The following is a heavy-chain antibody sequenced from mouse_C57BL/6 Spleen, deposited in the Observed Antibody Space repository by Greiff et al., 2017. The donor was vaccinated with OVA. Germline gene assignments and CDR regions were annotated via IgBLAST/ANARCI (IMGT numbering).Heavy chain of an antibody. CDR3: AREGYYDYDGYAMDY. Sequence: EVQLVESGGGLVKPGGSLKLSCAASGFTFSSYAMSWVRQTPEKRLEWVATISDGGSYTYYPDNVKGRFTISRDNAKNNLYLQMSHLKSEDTAMYYCAREGYYDYDGYAMDYWGQGTSVTVSS. CDR1: GFTFSSYA. D-gene: IGHD2-4*01. V-gene: IGHV5-4*01. CDR2: ISDGGSYT. J-gene: IGHJ4*01.